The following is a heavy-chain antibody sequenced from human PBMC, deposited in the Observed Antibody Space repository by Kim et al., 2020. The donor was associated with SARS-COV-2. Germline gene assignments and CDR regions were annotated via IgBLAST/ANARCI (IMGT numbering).Heavy chain of an antibody. CDR3: AREHGSGSPLFDY. Sequence: ADAVKGRFTISRDKSKNTLYLQMTSLRAEDTAVYYCAREHGSGSPLFDYWGQGTLVTVSS. J-gene: IGHJ4*02. V-gene: IGHV3-33*01. D-gene: IGHD3-10*01.